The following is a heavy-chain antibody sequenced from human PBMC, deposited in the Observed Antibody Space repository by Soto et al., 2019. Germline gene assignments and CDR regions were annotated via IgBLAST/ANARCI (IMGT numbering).Heavy chain of an antibody. CDR2: FDPEDGET. V-gene: IGHV1-24*01. J-gene: IGHJ4*02. CDR1: GYTLTELS. CDR3: ASYGSGSYHGTFAE. D-gene: IGHD3-10*01. Sequence: ASVKVSCKVSGYTLTELSMHWVRQAPGKGLEWMGGFDPEDGETIYAQKFQGRVTMTEDTSTDTAYMELSSLRYEDTAVYYCASYGSGSYHGTFAERGQGTIVTV.